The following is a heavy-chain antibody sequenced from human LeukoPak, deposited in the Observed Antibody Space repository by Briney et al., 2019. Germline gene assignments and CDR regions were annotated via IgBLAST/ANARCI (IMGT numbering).Heavy chain of an antibody. Sequence: GASVNVSCKASGGTFSSYAISWGRQAPGQGLGWMGRIIPILGIANYAQKFQGRVTSTAEKSTSTAYIELSSLRSEDTAVYYCARIGYYDNLLAYWGQGTLVTVSS. CDR2: IIPILGIA. V-gene: IGHV1-69*04. D-gene: IGHD3-22*01. J-gene: IGHJ4*02. CDR1: GGTFSSYA. CDR3: ARIGYYDNLLAY.